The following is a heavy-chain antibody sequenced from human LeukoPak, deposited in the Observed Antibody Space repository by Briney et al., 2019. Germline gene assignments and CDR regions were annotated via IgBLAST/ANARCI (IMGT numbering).Heavy chain of an antibody. CDR2: IKQDGSEK. CDR1: GFIFSSYW. V-gene: IGHV3-7*01. D-gene: IGHD1-14*01. CDR3: VKDNPLDY. Sequence: GGSLRLSCAASGFIFSSYWMSWVRQAPGKGLEWVANIKQDGSEKYYVDSVKGRFTISRDNAKNSLYLQMNSLRAEDTAVYYCVKDNPLDYWGQGTLVTVSS. J-gene: IGHJ4*02.